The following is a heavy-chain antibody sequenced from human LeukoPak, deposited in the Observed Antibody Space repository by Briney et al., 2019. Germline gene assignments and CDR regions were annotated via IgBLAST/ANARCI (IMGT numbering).Heavy chain of an antibody. J-gene: IGHJ5*02. V-gene: IGHV1-69*13. Sequence: ASVKVSCKASGGTFSSYAISWVRQAPGQGLEWMGGIIPIFGTANYAQKFQGRVTITADESTSTAYMELSSLRSEDTAVYYCARTPIYYYDSSGGIRWFDPWGQGTLVTVSS. D-gene: IGHD3-22*01. CDR1: GGTFSSYA. CDR2: IIPIFGTA. CDR3: ARTPIYYYDSSGGIRWFDP.